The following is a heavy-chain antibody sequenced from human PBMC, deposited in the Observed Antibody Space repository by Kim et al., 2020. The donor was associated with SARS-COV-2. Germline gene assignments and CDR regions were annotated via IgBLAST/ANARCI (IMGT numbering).Heavy chain of an antibody. D-gene: IGHD1-7*01. V-gene: IGHV3-11*04. CDR3: ARGSITGTTPFDF. Sequence: YPDAVSGRFTTSGNNANNSLYLQMNSLGAEDTAVYYCARGSITGTTPFDFWGQGTLVTVSS. J-gene: IGHJ4*02.